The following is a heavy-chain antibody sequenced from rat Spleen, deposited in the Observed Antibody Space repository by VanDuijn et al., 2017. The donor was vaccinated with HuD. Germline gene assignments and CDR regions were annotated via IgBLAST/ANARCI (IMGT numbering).Heavy chain of an antibody. CDR3: TRYNSGYLYNWFAY. CDR2: ISTGGGST. J-gene: IGHJ3*01. V-gene: IGHV5S23*01. Sequence: EVQLVESGGGLVQPGRSLKLSCAASGFTFSNYDMAWVRQAPTKGLEWVASISTGGGSTYYRDSVMGRFTISRDNAKSTLYLQMDSLRSEDTATYYCTRYNSGYLYNWFAYWGQGTLVTVSS. D-gene: IGHD4-3*01. CDR1: GFTFSNYD.